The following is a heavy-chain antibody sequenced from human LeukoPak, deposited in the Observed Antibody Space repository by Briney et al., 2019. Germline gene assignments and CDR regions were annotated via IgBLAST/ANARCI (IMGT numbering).Heavy chain of an antibody. Sequence: ASVKVSYKASGYTFTDYYIHWVRQAPGQGLEWMGWINANSGDTNFAQKFQGLVTMTRDPSISAAYMELSRLRSDDAAVYYCARGSIRSGYDYDYWGQGTLVTVSS. D-gene: IGHD5-12*01. CDR2: INANSGDT. J-gene: IGHJ4*02. V-gene: IGHV1-2*04. CDR1: GYTFTDYY. CDR3: ARGSIRSGYDYDY.